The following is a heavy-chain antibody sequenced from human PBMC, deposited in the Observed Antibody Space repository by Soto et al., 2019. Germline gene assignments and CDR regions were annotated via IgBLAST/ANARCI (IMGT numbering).Heavy chain of an antibody. CDR3: TTVPDYDYIWGSYREGPDY. V-gene: IGHV3-15*01. CDR2: IKSKTDGGTT. Sequence: PGGSLRLSCAASGFTFSNAWMSWVRQAPGKGLEWVGRIKSKTDGGTTDYAAPVKGRFTISRDDSKNTLYLQMNSLKTEDTGVYYCTTVPDYDYIWGSYREGPDYWGQGTLVTVSS. J-gene: IGHJ4*02. CDR1: GFTFSNAW. D-gene: IGHD3-16*02.